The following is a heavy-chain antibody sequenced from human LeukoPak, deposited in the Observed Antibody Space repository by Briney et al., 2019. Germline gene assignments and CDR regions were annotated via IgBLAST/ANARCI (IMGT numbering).Heavy chain of an antibody. D-gene: IGHD3-3*01. CDR3: AKVMSPPGYDFWSGYYHTIYYYYYGMDV. V-gene: IGHV3-23*01. CDR2: ISGSGGST. J-gene: IGHJ6*02. Sequence: LSGGSLRLSCAAPGFTFSSYAMSWVRQAPGKGLEWVSAISGSGGSTYYADSVKGRFTISRDNSKNTLYLQMNSLRAEDTAVYYCAKVMSPPGYDFWSGYYHTIYYYYYGMDVWGQGTTVTVSS. CDR1: GFTFSSYA.